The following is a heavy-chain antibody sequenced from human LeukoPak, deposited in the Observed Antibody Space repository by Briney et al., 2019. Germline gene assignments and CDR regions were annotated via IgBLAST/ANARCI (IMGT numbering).Heavy chain of an antibody. D-gene: IGHD6-13*01. Sequence: SVKVSCKASGCTFSSYTISWVRQAPGQGLEWMGGIIPIFGTANYAQKFQGRVTITADKSTSTAYMELSSLRSEDTAVYYCARVSLSCSSWYFHYYYDYDMDVWGKGTTVTVSS. J-gene: IGHJ6*03. CDR1: GCTFSSYT. CDR2: IIPIFGTA. CDR3: ARVSLSCSSWYFHYYYDYDMDV. V-gene: IGHV1-69*06.